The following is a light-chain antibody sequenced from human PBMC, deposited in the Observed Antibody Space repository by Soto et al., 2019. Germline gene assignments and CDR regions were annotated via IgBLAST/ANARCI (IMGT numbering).Light chain of an antibody. J-gene: IGKJ5*01. CDR2: GAS. Sequence: EIVMTQSPATLSVSPGERATLSCRASQSVSSSYLAWYQQKPGQAPRLLIYGASSRATGIPDRFSGSGSGTEFTLTISSLQSEDFAVYYCQQYNNWSPTFGQGTRLEIK. V-gene: IGKV3D-15*01. CDR3: QQYNNWSPT. CDR1: QSVSSSY.